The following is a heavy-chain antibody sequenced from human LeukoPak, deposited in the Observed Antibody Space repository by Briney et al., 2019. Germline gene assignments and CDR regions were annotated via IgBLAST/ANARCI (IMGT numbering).Heavy chain of an antibody. CDR2: ICYDGSNK. CDR3: ASDLVPTYYYDSSGYFGYGY. J-gene: IGHJ4*02. V-gene: IGHV3-33*01. D-gene: IGHD3-22*01. CDR1: GFTFSSYG. Sequence: GGSLRLSCAASGFTFSSYGMHWVRQAPGKGLEWVAVICYDGSNKYYADSVKGRFTISKDNSKNTLYLQMNSLRAEDTAVYYCASDLVPTYYYDSSGYFGYGYWGQGTLVTVSS.